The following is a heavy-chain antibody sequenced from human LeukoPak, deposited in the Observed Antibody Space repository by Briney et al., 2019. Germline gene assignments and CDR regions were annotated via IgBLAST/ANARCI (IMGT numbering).Heavy chain of an antibody. CDR3: ARVPDGSGSVDY. V-gene: IGHV4-34*01. J-gene: IGHJ4*02. D-gene: IGHD3-10*01. Sequence: SETLSLTCAVYGGSFSGYYWSWIRQPPGKGLEWIGEINHSGSTNYNPSLKSRVTISVDTSKNQFSLKLSSVTAADTAVYYCARVPDGSGSVDYWGQGTLVTVSS. CDR2: INHSGST. CDR1: GGSFSGYY.